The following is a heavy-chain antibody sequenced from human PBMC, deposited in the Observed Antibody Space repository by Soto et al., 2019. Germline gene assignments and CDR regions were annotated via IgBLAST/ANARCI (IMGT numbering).Heavy chain of an antibody. J-gene: IGHJ6*02. CDR2: VYYTGST. D-gene: IGHD3-9*01. CDR3: ARTVLGPDLLADSFVDYYYYGMDV. V-gene: IGHV4-59*08. CDR1: GGSISNFY. Sequence: SETLSLTCTVSGGSISNFYLSWIRQPPGKGLEWIGYVYYTGSTSYNPSLKRRVTFSADSSRGQFSLRLNSVTAVDTAVYYCARTVLGPDLLADSFVDYYYYGMDVWGQGTTVTVSS.